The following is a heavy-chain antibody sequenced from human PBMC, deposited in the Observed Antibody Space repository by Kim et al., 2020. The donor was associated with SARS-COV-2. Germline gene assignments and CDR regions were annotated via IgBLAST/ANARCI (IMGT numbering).Heavy chain of an antibody. D-gene: IGHD3-22*01. CDR3: ATQDSSGYYYGFDY. CDR2: MNPNSGNT. Sequence: ASVKVSCKASGYTFTSYDINWVRQATGQGLEWMGWMNPNSGNTGYAQKFQGRVTMTRNTSISTAYMELSSLRSEDTAVYYCATQDSSGYYYGFDYWGQGTLVTVSS. V-gene: IGHV1-8*01. J-gene: IGHJ4*02. CDR1: GYTFTSYD.